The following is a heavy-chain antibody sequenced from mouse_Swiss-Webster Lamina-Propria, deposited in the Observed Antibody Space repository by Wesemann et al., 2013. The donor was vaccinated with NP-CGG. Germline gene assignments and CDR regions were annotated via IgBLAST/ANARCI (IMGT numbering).Heavy chain of an antibody. CDR3: ALYGDLPWFAY. J-gene: IGHJ3*01. CDR1: GYTFTSYV. CDR2: INPYNDGT. Sequence: EVQLQQSGPELVKPGASVKMSCKASGYTFTSYVMHWVKQKPGQGLEWIGYINPYNDGTKYNEKFKGKATLTSDKSSSTAYMELSSLTSEDSAVYYCALYGDLPWFAYWGQGTLVTVSA. D-gene: IGHD2-13*01. V-gene: IGHV1-14*01.